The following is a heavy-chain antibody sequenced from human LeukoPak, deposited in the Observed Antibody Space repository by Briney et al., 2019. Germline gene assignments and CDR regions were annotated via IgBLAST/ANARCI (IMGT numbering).Heavy chain of an antibody. D-gene: IGHD3-22*01. V-gene: IGHV4-30-4*08. CDR3: ARGDYYDSSGYHYH. CDR2: IYYSGST. J-gene: IGHJ5*02. Sequence: PSETLSLTCTVSGGSISSGDYYWSWIRQPPGKGLEWIGSIYYSGSTSYNPSLKSRVTISLDTSKNYFSLKLTSVTAADTAMYYCARGDYYDSSGYHYHWGQGTLVTVSS. CDR1: GGSISSGDYY.